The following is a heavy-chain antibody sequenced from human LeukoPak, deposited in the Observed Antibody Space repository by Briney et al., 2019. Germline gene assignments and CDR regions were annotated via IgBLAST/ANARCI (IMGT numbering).Heavy chain of an antibody. D-gene: IGHD3-10*01. V-gene: IGHV3-64D*06. CDR3: MNPNHYGSGR. J-gene: IGHJ4*02. CDR1: GFTFDDYG. Sequence: GGSLRLSCAASGFTFDDYGMSWVRQAPGKGLESVSGISQNGDNTYYADSVKGRFTISKDNSENTLYLQMNSLRPEDTAVYYCMNPNHYGSGRWGQGTLVTVSS. CDR2: ISQNGDNT.